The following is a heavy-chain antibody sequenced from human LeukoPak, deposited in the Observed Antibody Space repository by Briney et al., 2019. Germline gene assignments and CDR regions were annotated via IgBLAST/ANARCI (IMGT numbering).Heavy chain of an antibody. V-gene: IGHV3-43*02. CDR3: GKDTGTGWSFDS. J-gene: IGHJ5*01. CDR1: GFTFVAYA. Sequence: GGSLRLSCAASGFTFVAYAMHWVRQAPGKGLEWVSLINRDGRTTKYGDSVKGRFTISRDNSKNSLHLEMNSLRSEDRALYYCGKDTGTGWSFDSWGQGTLVTVSS. D-gene: IGHD6-19*01. CDR2: INRDGRTT.